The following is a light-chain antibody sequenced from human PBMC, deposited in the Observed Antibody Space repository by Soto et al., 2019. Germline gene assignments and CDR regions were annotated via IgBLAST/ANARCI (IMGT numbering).Light chain of an antibody. V-gene: IGKV3-15*01. CDR3: QQHNNWPLT. J-gene: IGKJ4*01. CDR1: QSVSSN. CDR2: GAS. Sequence: EIVMTQSPATLSVSPGERATLSCRASQSVSSNLAWYQQKPGQAPRLLVYGASTRATGIPARFSGSGSGTQFTLTISSLQSEDFGVYYCQQHNNWPLTFGGGTKVEIK.